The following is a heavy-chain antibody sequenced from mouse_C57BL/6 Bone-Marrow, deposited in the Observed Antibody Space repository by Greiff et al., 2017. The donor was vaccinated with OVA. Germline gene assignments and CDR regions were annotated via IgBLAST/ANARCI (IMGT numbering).Heavy chain of an antibody. D-gene: IGHD1-1*01. V-gene: IGHV1-64*01. Sequence: QVQLQQSGAELVKPGASVKLSCKASGYTFTSYWMHWVKQRPGQGLEWIGMIHPNSGSTNYNEKFKSKATLTVDKSSSTAYMQRSSLTSEDSAVYYCARESITTVVGGAMDYWGQGTSVTVSS. J-gene: IGHJ4*01. CDR3: ARESITTVVGGAMDY. CDR2: IHPNSGST. CDR1: GYTFTSYW.